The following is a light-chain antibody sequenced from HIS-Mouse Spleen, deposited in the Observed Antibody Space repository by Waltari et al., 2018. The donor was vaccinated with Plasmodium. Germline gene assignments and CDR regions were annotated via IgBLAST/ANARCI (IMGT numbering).Light chain of an antibody. V-gene: IGKV1-39*01. CDR1: QSISSY. CDR2: AAS. CDR3: QQNYNTWT. J-gene: IGKJ1*01. Sequence: DIQMTQSPSSLSASVGDRVTITCRASQSISSYLNWYQQKPGKAPKLLIYAASSLQSGVPSRFSGSGSWTDFTLTISSLQPEDFATYYCQQNYNTWTFGQGTKVEIK.